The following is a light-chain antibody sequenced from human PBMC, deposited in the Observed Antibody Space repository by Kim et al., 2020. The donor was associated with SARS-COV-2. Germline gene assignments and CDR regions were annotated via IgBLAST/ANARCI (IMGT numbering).Light chain of an antibody. J-gene: IGKJ4*01. CDR2: SGS. CDR3: QQHANAPLA. V-gene: IGKV3-20*01. CDR1: QSVGNNY. Sequence: SPGERATLSCRTSQSVGNNYLAWYQQKPGQAPTLLIYSGSIRATGIPDRFSGSGSGTDFTLTVSRVEPEDFAVYYCQQHANAPLAFGGGTKVDIK.